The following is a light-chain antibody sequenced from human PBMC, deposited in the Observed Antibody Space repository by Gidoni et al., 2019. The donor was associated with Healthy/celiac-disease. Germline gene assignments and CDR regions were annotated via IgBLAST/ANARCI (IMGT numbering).Light chain of an antibody. J-gene: IGLJ2*01. Sequence: SALTPPASVSGSPGPSITISCTGTSSDVGRYNLVSWYQQHPGKAPKLMIYEVSKRPSGVSNRFSGSKSGNTASLTISGLQAEDEADYYCCSYAGSSTLVFGGGTKLTVL. CDR1: SSDVGRYNL. CDR2: EVS. V-gene: IGLV2-23*02. CDR3: CSYAGSSTLV.